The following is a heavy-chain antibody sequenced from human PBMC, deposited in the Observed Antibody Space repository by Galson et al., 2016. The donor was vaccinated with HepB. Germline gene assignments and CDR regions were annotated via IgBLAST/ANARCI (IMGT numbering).Heavy chain of an antibody. V-gene: IGHV1-3*01. D-gene: IGHD3-9*01. Sequence: SVKVSCKAPGNTFNRNTFHWVRQAPGQRLEWMGWINDGNGNTRYSQKFQGRVTITRDTSATTAYMELSSLRSEDTAVYYCARSLTGFYLGDYWGQGTLVTVSS. J-gene: IGHJ4*02. CDR2: INDGNGNT. CDR3: ARSLTGFYLGDY. CDR1: GNTFNRNT.